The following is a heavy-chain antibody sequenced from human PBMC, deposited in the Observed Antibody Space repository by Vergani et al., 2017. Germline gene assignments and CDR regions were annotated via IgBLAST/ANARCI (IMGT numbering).Heavy chain of an antibody. J-gene: IGHJ6*02. Sequence: QVQLVQSGAEVKKPGSSVKVSCKASGGTFSSYAISWVRQAPGQGLEWMGGIIPIFGTANYAQKFQGRVTITADESTSTAYMELSSLRSEDTAVYYCARYRHPDLTRVHYYYYGMDVWGQGTTVTVSS. CDR2: IIPIFGTA. CDR3: ARYRHPDLTRVHYYYYGMDV. CDR1: GGTFSSYA. D-gene: IGHD3-3*01. V-gene: IGHV1-69*12.